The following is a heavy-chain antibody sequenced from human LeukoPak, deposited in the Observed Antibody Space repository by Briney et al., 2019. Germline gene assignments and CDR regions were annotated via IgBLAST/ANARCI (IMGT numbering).Heavy chain of an antibody. CDR2: INPNSGGT. J-gene: IGHJ4*02. CDR3: ARAALYDSSGYYGEY. CDR1: GYTFTGYY. Sequence: ASVKVSCKASGYTFTGYYMHWVRQAPGQGLEWMGWINPNSGGTNYAQKFQGRVTMTRDTSISTDYMELSRLRSDDMGVYYCARAALYDSSGYYGEYWGQGTLVTVSS. D-gene: IGHD3-22*01. V-gene: IGHV1-2*02.